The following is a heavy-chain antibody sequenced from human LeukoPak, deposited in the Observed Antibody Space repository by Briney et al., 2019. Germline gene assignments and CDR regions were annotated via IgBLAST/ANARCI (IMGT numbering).Heavy chain of an antibody. CDR3: AKDTGYSSSWYH. J-gene: IGHJ5*02. V-gene: IGHV3-23*01. Sequence: GGSLTLSCAASGFTFSSYAMSWVRPAPGKGLQWVSAISGSGGTTSYADSVRGRFTISRDNSKNTLYLQMRSLRAEDTAVYYCAKDTGYSSSWYHWGQGTLVTVSS. CDR1: GFTFSSYA. CDR2: ISGSGGTT. D-gene: IGHD6-13*01.